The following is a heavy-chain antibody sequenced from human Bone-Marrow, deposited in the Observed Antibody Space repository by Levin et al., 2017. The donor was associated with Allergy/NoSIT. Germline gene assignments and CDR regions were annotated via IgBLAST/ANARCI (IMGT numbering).Heavy chain of an antibody. Sequence: PSETLSLTCAVSGGSISSSNWWSWVRQPPGKGLEWIGEIYHSGSTNYNPSLKSRVTISVDKSKNQFSLKLSSVTAADTAVYYCARGLRFRGSSLDVWGKGTTVTVSS. CDR3: ARGLRFRGSSLDV. D-gene: IGHD5-12*01. CDR2: IYHSGST. V-gene: IGHV4-4*02. J-gene: IGHJ6*04. CDR1: GGSISSSNW.